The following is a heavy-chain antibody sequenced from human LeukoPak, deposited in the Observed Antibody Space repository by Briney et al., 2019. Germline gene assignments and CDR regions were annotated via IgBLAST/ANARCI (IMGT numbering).Heavy chain of an antibody. J-gene: IGHJ4*02. Sequence: PSETLSLTCTVSDDSISSYYWSWIRQPAGKGLEWIGRIYTSGSTNYNPSLKSRVTMSVDTSKNQFSLKLISVTAADTAVYYCARESGSGRPLDYWGQGTLVTVSS. D-gene: IGHD3-10*01. CDR3: ARESGSGRPLDY. CDR1: DDSISSYY. CDR2: IYTSGST. V-gene: IGHV4-4*07.